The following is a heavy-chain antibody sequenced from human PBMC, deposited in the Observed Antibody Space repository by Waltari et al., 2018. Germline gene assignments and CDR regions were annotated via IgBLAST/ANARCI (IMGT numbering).Heavy chain of an antibody. D-gene: IGHD4-4*01. V-gene: IGHV4-30-2*01. J-gene: IGHJ3*02. CDR3: AREDYSNYAFDI. Sequence: QLQLQESGSGLVKPSQTLSLTCAVSGGSISIVAYSWSWIRQPPGKGLEWIGYIYHTGNTYYSSSLRSRVTMSVDRSKNQFSLNLSSVTAADTAIYYCAREDYSNYAFDIWGQGTMVTVSS. CDR2: IYHTGNT. CDR1: GGSISIVAYS.